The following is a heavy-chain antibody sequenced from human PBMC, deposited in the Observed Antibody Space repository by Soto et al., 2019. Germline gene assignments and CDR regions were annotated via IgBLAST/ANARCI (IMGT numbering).Heavy chain of an antibody. CDR3: ARAPDIVVVPAAIDFDY. J-gene: IGHJ4*02. V-gene: IGHV4-34*01. CDR2: INHSGST. D-gene: IGHD2-2*01. CDR1: GGSFSGYY. Sequence: PSETLSLTCAVYGGSFSGYYWSWIRQPPGKGLEWIGEINHSGSTNYNPSLKSRVTISVDTSKNQFSLKLSSVTAADTAVYYCARAPDIVVVPAAIDFDYWGQGTLVTVSS.